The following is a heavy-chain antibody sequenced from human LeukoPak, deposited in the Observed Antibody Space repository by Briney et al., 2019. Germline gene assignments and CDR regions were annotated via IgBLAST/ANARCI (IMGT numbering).Heavy chain of an antibody. J-gene: IGHJ4*02. CDR3: ARVVDIVATIWFDY. Sequence: LRLSCAASGFTFSSYAMSWVRQAPGKGLEWVGYIYYSGSTYYNPSLKSRVTISVDTSKNQFSLKLSSVTAADTAVYYCARVVDIVATIWFDYWGQGPLVTVSS. V-gene: IGHV4-31*02. CDR1: GFTFSSYA. CDR2: IYYSGST. D-gene: IGHD5-12*01.